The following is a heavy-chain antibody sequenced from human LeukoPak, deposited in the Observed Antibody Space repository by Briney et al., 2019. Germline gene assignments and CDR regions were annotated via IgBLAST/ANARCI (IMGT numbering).Heavy chain of an antibody. CDR1: GFTFSSYA. CDR2: ISYDGSNK. J-gene: IGHJ4*02. D-gene: IGHD2-21*02. Sequence: GGSLRLSCAASGFTFSSYAMHWVRQAPGKGLEWVAVISYDGSNKYYADSVKGRFTISRDNSKNTLYLQMNSLRAEDTAVYYCARETYCGGDCYKFDYWGQGTLVTVSS. V-gene: IGHV3-30-3*01. CDR3: ARETYCGGDCYKFDY.